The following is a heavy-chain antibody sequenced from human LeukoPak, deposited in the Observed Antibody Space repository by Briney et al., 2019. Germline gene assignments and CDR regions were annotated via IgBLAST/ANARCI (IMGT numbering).Heavy chain of an antibody. J-gene: IGHJ6*02. V-gene: IGHV3-23*01. CDR2: ISGSGDST. CDR3: ARVLLVGASGMDV. CDR1: GFTFSNYA. D-gene: IGHD1-26*01. Sequence: GGSLRLSCAASGFTFSNYAMSWVRQAPGKGLEWVSAISGSGDSTYYANSVKGRFAISRDTSKSTLYLQMNSLRAEDTAVYYCARVLLVGASGMDVWSQGPTVTVSS.